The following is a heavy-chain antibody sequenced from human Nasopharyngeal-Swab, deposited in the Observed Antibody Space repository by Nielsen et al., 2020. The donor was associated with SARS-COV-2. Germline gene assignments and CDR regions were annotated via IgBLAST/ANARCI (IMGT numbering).Heavy chain of an antibody. V-gene: IGHV4-31*03. CDR1: GGSISSGGYY. CDR3: ARDRRYSSGWYGGGPFFDY. CDR2: IYYSGST. D-gene: IGHD6-19*01. J-gene: IGHJ4*02. Sequence: SETLSLTCTVSGGSISSGGYYWSWIRQHPGKGLEWIGYIYYSGSTYYNPSLKSRVTISVDTSKNQFSLKLSSVTAADTAVYYCARDRRYSSGWYGGGPFFDYWGQGTLVTVSS.